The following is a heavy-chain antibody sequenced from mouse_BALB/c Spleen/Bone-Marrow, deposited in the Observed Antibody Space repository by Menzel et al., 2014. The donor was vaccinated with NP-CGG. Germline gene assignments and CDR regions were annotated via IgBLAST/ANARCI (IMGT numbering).Heavy chain of an antibody. Sequence: EVQGMESGGGLVQPGGFLRLSCATSGFTFTDHYMSWVRQPPGKALEWLGFIRNKANGYTTEYSASVKGRFTISRDNSQSIVYLQMNTLRAEDSATYYCARDYLYNFDYWGQGTTLTVSS. J-gene: IGHJ2*01. V-gene: IGHV7-3*02. CDR3: ARDYLYNFDY. D-gene: IGHD2-1*01. CDR2: IRNKANGYTT. CDR1: GFTFTDHY.